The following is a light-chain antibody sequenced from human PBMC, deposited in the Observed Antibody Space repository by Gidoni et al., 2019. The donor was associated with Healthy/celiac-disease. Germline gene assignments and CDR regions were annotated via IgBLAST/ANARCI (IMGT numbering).Light chain of an antibody. V-gene: IGKV4-1*01. Sequence: DIVMTQSSDSLAVSLGERATINCKSSQSVLYSSNNKNYLAWYPQKPGQPPKLLIYWASTRESGVPDRFSGSGSGTDFTLTISSLQAEDVAVYYCQQYYSTPWTFGQGTKVEIK. CDR2: WAS. J-gene: IGKJ1*01. CDR1: QSVLYSSNNKNY. CDR3: QQYYSTPWT.